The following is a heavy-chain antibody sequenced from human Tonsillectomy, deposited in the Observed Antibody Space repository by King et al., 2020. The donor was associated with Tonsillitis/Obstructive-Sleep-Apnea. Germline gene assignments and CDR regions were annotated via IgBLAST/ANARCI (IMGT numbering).Heavy chain of an antibody. Sequence: VQLVESGGGLVQPGGSLRLSCAASGFTFSSYEMNWVRQAPGKGLEWVSYISSSGSTIYYADSVKGRCTISRDNAKNSLYLQMNSLRAEDTAVYYCARAFPHYYDSSGYSVPTKNPGFDFDYSGQGTLVTVSS. J-gene: IGHJ4*02. CDR2: ISSSGSTI. CDR1: GFTFSSYE. CDR3: ARAFPHYYDSSGYSVPTKNPGFDFDY. D-gene: IGHD3-22*01. V-gene: IGHV3-48*03.